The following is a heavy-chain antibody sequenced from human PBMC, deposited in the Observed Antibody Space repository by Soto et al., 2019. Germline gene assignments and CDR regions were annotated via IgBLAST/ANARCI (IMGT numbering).Heavy chain of an antibody. Sequence: VFSLKRAWKAAGGRFSIYLIGWGRNANGQGLEWMGGIIPIFGTANYAQKFQGRVTITADESTSTAYMELSSLRSEDTAVYYCARDLVVVVPAAIHNYYYYGMGVWGQGTTVTVSS. CDR1: GGRFSIYL. V-gene: IGHV1-69*13. D-gene: IGHD2-2*02. CDR3: ARDLVVVVPAAIHNYYYYGMGV. J-gene: IGHJ6*02. CDR2: IIPIFGTA.